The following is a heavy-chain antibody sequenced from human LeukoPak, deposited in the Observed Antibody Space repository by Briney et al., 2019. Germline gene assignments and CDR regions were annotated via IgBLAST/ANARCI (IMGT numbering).Heavy chain of an antibody. CDR2: IYSGGST. Sequence: GSLRLSCAASGFTVSSNYMSWVRQAPGKGLEWVSVIYSGGSTYYADSVKGRFTISRDNSKNTLYLQMNSLRAEDTAVYYCAKDRIAAAGPAAFDPWGQGTLVTVSS. V-gene: IGHV3-53*01. CDR3: AKDRIAAAGPAAFDP. J-gene: IGHJ5*02. D-gene: IGHD6-13*01. CDR1: GFTVSSNY.